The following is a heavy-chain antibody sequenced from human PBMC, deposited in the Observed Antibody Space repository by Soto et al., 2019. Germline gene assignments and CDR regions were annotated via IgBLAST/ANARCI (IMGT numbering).Heavy chain of an antibody. D-gene: IGHD2-15*01. CDR1: GGSISSGGYY. V-gene: IGHV4-31*03. J-gene: IGHJ4*02. CDR2: IYYSGST. CDR3: ARAGAKDCSGGSCYFPYYFDY. Sequence: SETLSLTCTVSGGSISSGGYYWSWIRQHPGKGLEWIGYIYYSGSTYYNPSLKSRVTISVDTSKNQFSLKLSSVTAADTAVYYCARAGAKDCSGGSCYFPYYFDYWGQGTLVTVSS.